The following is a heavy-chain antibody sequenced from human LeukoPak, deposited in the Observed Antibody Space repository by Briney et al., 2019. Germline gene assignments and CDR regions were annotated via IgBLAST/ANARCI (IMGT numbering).Heavy chain of an antibody. CDR2: ISAYNGNT. Sequence: GASVKVSCKASGYTFTSYGISWVRQAPGQGLEWMGWISAYNGNTNYAQKLQGRVTMTTDTSTSTAYMELRSLRSDDTAVYYCARPSRPYSSGWEFDYWGQGTLVTVSS. CDR3: ARPSRPYSSGWEFDY. V-gene: IGHV1-18*01. CDR1: GYTFTSYG. D-gene: IGHD6-19*01. J-gene: IGHJ4*02.